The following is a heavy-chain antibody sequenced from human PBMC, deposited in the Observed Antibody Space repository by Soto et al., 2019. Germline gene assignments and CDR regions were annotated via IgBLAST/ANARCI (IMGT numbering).Heavy chain of an antibody. Sequence: VGSLRLSCASSVFTFSSYGMHCVRHSPGKWLEWVAVIWYDGSNKYYADSVKGRFTISRDNSKNTLYLQMNSLRAEDTAVYYCARPKNYYASPMPLLFDYWGQGTLVNVSP. CDR3: ARPKNYYASPMPLLFDY. CDR2: IWYDGSNK. D-gene: IGHD3-22*01. J-gene: IGHJ4*02. CDR1: VFTFSSYG. V-gene: IGHV3-33*01.